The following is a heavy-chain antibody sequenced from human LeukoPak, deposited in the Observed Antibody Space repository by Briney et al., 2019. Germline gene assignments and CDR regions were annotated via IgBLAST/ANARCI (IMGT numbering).Heavy chain of an antibody. CDR1: GYTLTELS. CDR2: FDPEDGEI. Sequence: ASVKVSCKVSGYTLTELSTHWVRQAPGKGLEWMGGFDPEDGEIVYAQNFQGRVTMTEDTSTDTAYMELSSLRSEDTAIYYCATANRLTRDSSGYYPDSWGQGTLVTVSS. D-gene: IGHD3-22*01. J-gene: IGHJ4*02. V-gene: IGHV1-24*01. CDR3: ATANRLTRDSSGYYPDS.